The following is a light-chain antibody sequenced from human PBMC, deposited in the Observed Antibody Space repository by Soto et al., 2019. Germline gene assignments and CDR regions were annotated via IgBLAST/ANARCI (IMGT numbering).Light chain of an antibody. CDR2: EVS. CDR1: SSDVGGYNY. V-gene: IGLV2-14*01. Sequence: QSALTQPASVSGSPGQSITISCTGTSSDVGGYNYVSWYHQHPGKAPKLMIYEVSNRPAGVSNRFSGSKSGNTSSLTISGLHAEDEAEYYCSSYTSSSTLVVFGTGTKVTVL. J-gene: IGLJ1*01. CDR3: SSYTSSSTLVV.